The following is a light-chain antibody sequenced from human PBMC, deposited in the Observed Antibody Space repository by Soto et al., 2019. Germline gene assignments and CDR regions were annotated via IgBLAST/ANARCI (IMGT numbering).Light chain of an antibody. CDR2: DVS. CDR1: SSDVGAYNY. CDR3: YSYAGSYTLV. Sequence: QSVLTQPRSVSGSPEQSVTISCTGTSSDVGAYNYVSWYQQHPGKVPKLMIYDVSRRPSGVPDRFSGSKSGNTASLTISGLQAHDEADYYCYSYAGSYTLVFGGGTKVTVL. J-gene: IGLJ3*02. V-gene: IGLV2-11*01.